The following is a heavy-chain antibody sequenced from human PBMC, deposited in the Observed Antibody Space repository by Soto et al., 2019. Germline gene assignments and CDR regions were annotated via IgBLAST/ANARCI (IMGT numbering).Heavy chain of an antibody. Sequence: EVQLVESGGGLVQPGGSLRLSCEASGFSFSAYWMSWVRQAPGKGLEWVANIKHDGSEQYYVDSVKGRFTISRNNAKNSLYLQMNSLRAEDTAVFYCARDFDVWGRGTLVTVSS. CDR3: ARDFDV. CDR2: IKHDGSEQ. CDR1: GFSFSAYW. J-gene: IGHJ2*01. V-gene: IGHV3-7*01.